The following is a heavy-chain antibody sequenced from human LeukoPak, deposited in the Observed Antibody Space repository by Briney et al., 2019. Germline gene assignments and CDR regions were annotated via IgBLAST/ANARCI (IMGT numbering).Heavy chain of an antibody. V-gene: IGHV3-23*01. CDR2: ISGSGGST. Sequence: GGSLRLSCAASGSTFSSYAMSWVRQAPGKGLEWVSAISGSGGSTYYADSVKGRFTISRDNSKNTLYLQMNSRRSDDTAVYYCARDVVVVAATVYNWFDPWGQGTLVTVSS. CDR3: ARDVVVVAATVYNWFDP. CDR1: GSTFSSYA. J-gene: IGHJ5*02. D-gene: IGHD2-15*01.